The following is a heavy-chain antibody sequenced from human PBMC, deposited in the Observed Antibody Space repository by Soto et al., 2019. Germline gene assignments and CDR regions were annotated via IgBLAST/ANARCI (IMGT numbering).Heavy chain of an antibody. V-gene: IGHV1-69*02. CDR3: AGVETTVTPPDDY. Sequence: QVQLVQSGAEVKKPGSSVKVSCKASGGTFSSYTISWVRQAPGQGLEWMGRIIPILGIANYAQKFQGRVTITADKSTSTAYVELSSLRSEDTAVYYCAGVETTVTPPDDYWGQGTLVTVSS. CDR2: IIPILGIA. J-gene: IGHJ4*02. D-gene: IGHD4-17*01. CDR1: GGTFSSYT.